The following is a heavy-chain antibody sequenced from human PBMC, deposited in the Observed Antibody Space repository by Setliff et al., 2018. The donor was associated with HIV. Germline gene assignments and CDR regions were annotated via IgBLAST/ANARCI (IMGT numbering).Heavy chain of an antibody. CDR2: IYYSGST. V-gene: IGHV4-31*03. CDR1: GDSLSSDYYY. J-gene: IGHJ4*02. CDR3: ARDFLRSGYFDS. Sequence: SETLSLTCTVSGDSLSSDYYYWTWIRQHPEKGLEWVGYIYYSGSTLYNPSLRSRLSMSVDTSKNQFSLELSSVTAADTAVYFCARDFLRSGYFDSWGQGKLVTVSS. D-gene: IGHD4-17*01.